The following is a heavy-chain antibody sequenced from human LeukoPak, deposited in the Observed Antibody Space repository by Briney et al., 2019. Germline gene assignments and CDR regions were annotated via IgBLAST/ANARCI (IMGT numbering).Heavy chain of an antibody. CDR1: GFTFSSYW. CDR2: INSDGTST. Sequence: GGSLRLSCAASGFTFSSYWMHWVRQGPGKGLVWVSCINSDGTSTSYADSVKGRFTISRDNAKDTLSLQMNSLRGEDTAVYYCARDGYSSSWYIDSWGQGTLVTVSS. CDR3: ARDGYSSSWYIDS. J-gene: IGHJ4*02. V-gene: IGHV3-74*01. D-gene: IGHD6-13*01.